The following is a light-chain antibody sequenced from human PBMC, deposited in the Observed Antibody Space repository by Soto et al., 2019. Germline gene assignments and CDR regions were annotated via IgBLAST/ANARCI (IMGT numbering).Light chain of an antibody. V-gene: IGLV3-21*04. Sequence: VLTQPPSVSVAPGKTARITCGGNNIGSKSVHWYQQKPGQAPVLVIYYDNDRPSGIPERFSGSNSGNTATLTISRVEAGDEADYYCQVWDSSSDHVVFGGGTKLTVL. CDR3: QVWDSSSDHVV. J-gene: IGLJ2*01. CDR2: YDN. CDR1: NIGSKS.